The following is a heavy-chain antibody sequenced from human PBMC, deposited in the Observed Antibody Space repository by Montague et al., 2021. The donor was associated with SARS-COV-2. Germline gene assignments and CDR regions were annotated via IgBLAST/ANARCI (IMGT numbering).Heavy chain of an antibody. CDR2: LYNGGST. V-gene: IGHV4-4*07. CDR3: ARDPVGASGYFCYYYMDV. J-gene: IGHJ6*03. Sequence: SETLSLTCTVFGGSINTYSWSWIRQPAGKGLEWIGRLYNGGSTNSNPSLKSRVSMSVDTSKNQFSLKLSSVTAADTAVYFCARDPVGASGYFCYYYMDVWGRGTTVTVSS. CDR1: GGSINTYS. D-gene: IGHD1-26*01.